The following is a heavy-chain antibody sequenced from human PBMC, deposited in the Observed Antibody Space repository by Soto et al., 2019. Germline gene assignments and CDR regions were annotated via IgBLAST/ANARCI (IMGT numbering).Heavy chain of an antibody. V-gene: IGHV1-8*01. CDR3: ARGVFLEPHMDV. J-gene: IGHJ6*03. Sequence: QVQLVQSGAEVKKPGASVKVSCKASGYSFTSYDMNWVRQVPGQGPEWMGWMNPNSADTGYAQKFQGRMTMSRDMSTRTMDMELSGLTAEDTAVYYWARGVFLEPHMDVWGRGTTVTVSS. CDR2: MNPNSADT. CDR1: GYSFTSYD.